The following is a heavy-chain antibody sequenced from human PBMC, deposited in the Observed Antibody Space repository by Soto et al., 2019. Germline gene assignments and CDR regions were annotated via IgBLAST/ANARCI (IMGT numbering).Heavy chain of an antibody. V-gene: IGHV1-69*13. CDR1: GGTLSSYA. Sequence: ASVKVSCKASGGTLSSYAISWVRQAPGQGLEWMGGIIPIFGTANYAQKFQGRVTITADESTSTAYMELSSLRSEDTAVYYCARDRGFRVVVAATDYYYYGMDVWGQGTTVTVSS. CDR3: ARDRGFRVVVAATDYYYYGMDV. CDR2: IIPIFGTA. D-gene: IGHD2-15*01. J-gene: IGHJ6*02.